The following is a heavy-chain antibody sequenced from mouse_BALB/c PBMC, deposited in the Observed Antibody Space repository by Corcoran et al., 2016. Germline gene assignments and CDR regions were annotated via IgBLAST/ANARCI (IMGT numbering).Heavy chain of an antibody. CDR2: INPYYGST. CDR3: ARVGDFYAMDY. V-gene: IGHV1-39*01. J-gene: IGHJ4*01. Sequence: EIQLQQTGPELVKPGASVKISCKASGYSFTDYIMLWVKQSHGKSLEWIGNINPYYGSTSYNLKVKGKATLTVDKSSSTAYMHLNSLTSEDSAVYYCARVGDFYAMDYWGQGTSVTVSS. CDR1: GYSFTDYI.